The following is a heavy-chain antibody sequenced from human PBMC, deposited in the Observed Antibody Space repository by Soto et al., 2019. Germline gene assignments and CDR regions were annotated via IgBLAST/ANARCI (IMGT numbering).Heavy chain of an antibody. J-gene: IGHJ6*02. D-gene: IGHD3-3*01. CDR2: ISCYNGKT. CDR3: ARDAPPPELRFLEWHNYDYNGMDA. V-gene: IGHV1-18*01. Sequence: VKVSCKTSGYSFTAYGISWVRQAPGQGLEWMGWISCYNGKTKYAQKVQGGVTMTTDTSTSTAYMEVRSLRSDDTAIYYCARDAPPPELRFLEWHNYDYNGMDAWGQGTTVTV. CDR1: GYSFTAYG.